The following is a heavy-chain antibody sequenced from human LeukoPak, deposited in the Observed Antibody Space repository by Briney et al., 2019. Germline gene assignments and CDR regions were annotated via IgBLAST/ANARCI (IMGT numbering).Heavy chain of an antibody. CDR3: AKDRYGDYEAPFHYYMDA. J-gene: IGHJ6*03. CDR2: INPNSGVT. V-gene: IGHV1-2*02. CDR1: GYTFSGFY. Sequence: ASVKVSCKASGYTFSGFYIHWVRQAPGQGLEWMGWINPNSGVTNYAQKLQGRVTITRDTSIDTAYMQLSRPRSDDTADYYCAKDRYGDYEAPFHYYMDAWGRGTTVTVSS. D-gene: IGHD5-12*01.